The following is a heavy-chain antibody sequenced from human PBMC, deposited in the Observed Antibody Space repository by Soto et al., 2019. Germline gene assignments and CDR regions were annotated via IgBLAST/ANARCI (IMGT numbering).Heavy chain of an antibody. CDR2: ISYDGSNK. V-gene: IGHV3-30-3*01. D-gene: IGHD6-13*01. CDR1: GFTFSSYA. CDR3: AREGPLSRYYFDY. J-gene: IGHJ4*02. Sequence: QVQLVESGGGVVQPGRSLRLSCAASGFTFSSYAMHWVRQAPGKGLEWVAVISYDGSNKYYADSVKGRFTISRDNSKNTLYLKMNSLRAEDTAVYYCAREGPLSRYYFDYWGLGTLVTVSS.